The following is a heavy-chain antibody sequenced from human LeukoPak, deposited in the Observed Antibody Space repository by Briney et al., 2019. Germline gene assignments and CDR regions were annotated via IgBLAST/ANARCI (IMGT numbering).Heavy chain of an antibody. V-gene: IGHV3-11*01. CDR2: MSSRGYPT. Sequence: GGSLRLSCLASGFTFSDYYMSWVRQAPGKGLEWISYMSSRGYPTYYAESVKGRFTISRDNAKNTLYLQMHNLRADDTAVYFSARVGIALRSPFVYWARGTRVAVPS. CDR1: GFTFSDYY. D-gene: IGHD3-16*01. J-gene: IGHJ4*02. CDR3: ARVGIALRSPFVY.